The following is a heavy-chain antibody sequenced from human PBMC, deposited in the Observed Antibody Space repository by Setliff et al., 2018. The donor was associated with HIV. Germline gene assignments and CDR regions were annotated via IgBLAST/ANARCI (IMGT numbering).Heavy chain of an antibody. CDR3: ARARLNDVSPLYYSDF. D-gene: IGHD1-1*01. Sequence: GASVKVSCKASGYIFNSYAMNWVRQAPGEGLEWMGWININTGNPTYAQEFTGRFVLSVDTSVSTAYLEISGLKPEDTAVYYCARARLNDVSPLYYSDFWGRGTQVTVSS. J-gene: IGHJ4*02. CDR1: GYIFNSYA. CDR2: ININTGNP. V-gene: IGHV7-4-1*02.